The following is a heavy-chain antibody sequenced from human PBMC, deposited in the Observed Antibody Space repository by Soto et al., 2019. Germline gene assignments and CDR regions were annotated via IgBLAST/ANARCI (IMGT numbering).Heavy chain of an antibody. Sequence: VGSLRLSCAASGFTFSSYAMSWVRQAPGKGLEWVSAISGSGGSTYYADSVKGRFTISRDNSKNTLYLQMNSLRAEDTAVYYCAKGVALSYYYYMDVWGKGTTVTVSS. CDR3: AKGVALSYYYYMDV. CDR2: ISGSGGST. D-gene: IGHD2-15*01. J-gene: IGHJ6*03. V-gene: IGHV3-23*01. CDR1: GFTFSSYA.